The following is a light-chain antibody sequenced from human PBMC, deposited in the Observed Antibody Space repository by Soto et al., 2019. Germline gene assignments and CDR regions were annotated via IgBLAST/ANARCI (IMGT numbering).Light chain of an antibody. CDR2: AAS. J-gene: IGKJ3*01. V-gene: IGKV1-27*01. CDR1: QGISSY. Sequence: IRMTQSPSSLSASTGDRVTITCRSSQGISSYLAWYQQKPGKVPKLLIYAASTLQSGVPSRFSGSGSGTDFTLTIISRKPEDVATYDCQKYNSAPFTFVPGTKVDIK. CDR3: QKYNSAPFT.